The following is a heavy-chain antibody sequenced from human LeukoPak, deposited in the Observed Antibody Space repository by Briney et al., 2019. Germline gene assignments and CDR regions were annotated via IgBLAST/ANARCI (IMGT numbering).Heavy chain of an antibody. Sequence: GSVKVSCKTSGYSENFYGITWVRQVAGQGLEWMGWISAQHGQTEYAPNSQDRVTMTTDTYTNTAYMELSSLRSEDTAVYYCARAARQDIDYWGQGTLVTVSS. V-gene: IGHV1-18*01. J-gene: IGHJ4*02. CDR1: GYSENFYG. CDR3: ARAARQDIDY. D-gene: IGHD6-6*01. CDR2: ISAQHGQT.